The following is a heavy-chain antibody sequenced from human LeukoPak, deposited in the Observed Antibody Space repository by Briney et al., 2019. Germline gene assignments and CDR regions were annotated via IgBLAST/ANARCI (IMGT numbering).Heavy chain of an antibody. CDR1: GYTLTELS. CDR2: FDPEDGET. J-gene: IGHJ3*02. D-gene: IGHD2-8*01. Sequence: ASVKVSCKVCGYTLTELSMHWVRQAPGKGLEWMGGFDPEDGETIYAQKFQGRVTMTEDTSTDTAYMELSSLRSEDTAVYYCATDQELLYPHAFDIWGQGTMVTVS. CDR3: ATDQELLYPHAFDI. V-gene: IGHV1-24*01.